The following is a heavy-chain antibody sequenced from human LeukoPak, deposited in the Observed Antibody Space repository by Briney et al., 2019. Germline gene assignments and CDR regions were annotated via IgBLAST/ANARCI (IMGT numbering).Heavy chain of an antibody. CDR1: GFSFDGYA. V-gene: IGHV3-49*04. CDR2: IRSKAYGAKT. D-gene: IGHD3-22*01. CDR3: TRVNYYDSSSFYYGYSDY. J-gene: IGHJ4*02. Sequence: PGRSLRVSCSASGFSFDGYAMSWVRQAPGKGLEWVGFIRSKAYGAKTNYAASVQGRFSISRDDSRSTVHLQMDSLRTEDTAVYFCTRVNYYDSSSFYYGYSDYWGQGALVTVPS.